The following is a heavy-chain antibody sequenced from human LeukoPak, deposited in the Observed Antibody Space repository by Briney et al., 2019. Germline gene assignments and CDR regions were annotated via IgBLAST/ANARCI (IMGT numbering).Heavy chain of an antibody. J-gene: IGHJ3*02. Sequence: SETLSLTCTVSGGSISSSSYYWGWIRQPAGKGLEWIGRIYTSGSTNYNPSLKSRVTISVDTSKNQFSLKLSSVTAADTAVYYCAGTVVVVPEGDAFDIWGQGTMVTVSS. D-gene: IGHD2-15*01. CDR3: AGTVVVVPEGDAFDI. V-gene: IGHV4-61*02. CDR2: IYTSGST. CDR1: GGSISSSSYY.